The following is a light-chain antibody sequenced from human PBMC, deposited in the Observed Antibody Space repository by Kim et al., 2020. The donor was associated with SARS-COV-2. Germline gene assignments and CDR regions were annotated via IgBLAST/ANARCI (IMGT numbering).Light chain of an antibody. CDR3: AAWDGSLKAVV. CDR1: SSTIGSHV. J-gene: IGLJ2*01. Sequence: GQRVTISCSGRSSTIGSHVVNWYQQLPGTAPKLLIFKDNERPSGVPDRFSGSRSGTSASLAISGLQSEDEADFYCAAWDGSLKAVVFGGGTQLTVL. V-gene: IGLV1-44*01. CDR2: KDN.